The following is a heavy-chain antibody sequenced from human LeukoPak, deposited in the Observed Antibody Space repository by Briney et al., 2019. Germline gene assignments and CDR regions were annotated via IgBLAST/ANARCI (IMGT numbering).Heavy chain of an antibody. CDR2: IRYDGSNK. CDR3: AKDLFRSYFDL. Sequence: GRSLRLSCAPSGFTFSSYGMHWARQAPPHRPQRVAFIRYDGSNKYYADSVKGRFTISRDNSKNTLYLQMNSLRAEDTAVYYCAKDLFRSYFDLWGRGTLVTVSS. CDR1: GFTFSSYG. V-gene: IGHV3-30*02. J-gene: IGHJ2*01. D-gene: IGHD2-21*01.